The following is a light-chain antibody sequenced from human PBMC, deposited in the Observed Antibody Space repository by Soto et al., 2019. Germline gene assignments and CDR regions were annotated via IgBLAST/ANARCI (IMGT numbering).Light chain of an antibody. J-gene: IGLJ1*01. CDR1: RSDVGSYNL. CDR2: EVS. Sequence: SALTQPASLSGSPGQSITISCTGTRSDVGSYNLVSWYQQHPGKAPKLMIYEVSKRPSGVSNRFSGSKSGNTASLTISGLQAEDEADYYCCSYAGSSTPYVFGTGTKVTVL. V-gene: IGLV2-23*02. CDR3: CSYAGSSTPYV.